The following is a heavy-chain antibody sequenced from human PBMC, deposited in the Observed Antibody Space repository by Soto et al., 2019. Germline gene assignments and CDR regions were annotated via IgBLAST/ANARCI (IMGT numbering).Heavy chain of an antibody. Sequence: SETLSLTCSVSAASISSFYWSWLRRSPGKGLEWIGSIYYTGSTNYNPSLKSRVTISVDTSKKRFSLNLGSVTAADTAVYFCAVGQWLVPLDYWGRGTLVT. J-gene: IGHJ4*02. CDR2: IYYTGST. CDR1: AASISSFY. D-gene: IGHD6-19*01. CDR3: AVGQWLVPLDY. V-gene: IGHV4-59*01.